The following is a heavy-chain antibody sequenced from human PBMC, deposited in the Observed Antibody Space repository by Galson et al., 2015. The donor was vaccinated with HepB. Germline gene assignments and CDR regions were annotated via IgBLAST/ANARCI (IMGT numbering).Heavy chain of an antibody. CDR1: GDSVSSNSAA. CDR3: ARDSPPSRVAGATSWFDP. CDR2: TYYIPKWDY. V-gene: IGHV6-1*01. Sequence: CAISGDSVSSNSAAWNWIRQSPPRGLEWLGRTYYIPKWDYDYAVSLKGRITINPDTSNNQFSLQLNSVTPEDTAVYYCARDSPPSRVAGATSWFDPWGQGTLVTVSS. J-gene: IGHJ5*02. D-gene: IGHD1-26*01.